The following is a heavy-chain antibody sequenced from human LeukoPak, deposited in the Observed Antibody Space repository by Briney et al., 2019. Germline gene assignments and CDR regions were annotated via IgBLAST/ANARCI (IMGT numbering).Heavy chain of an antibody. CDR1: GGTFSRNA. D-gene: IGHD2-15*01. CDR3: ARVQAVGVPVAIDAYYSYGMDV. V-gene: IGHV1-69*04. J-gene: IGHJ6*02. CDR2: FIPMVGVE. Sequence: GASVKVSCKASGGTFSRNAISWVRQAPGQGLEWMGRFIPMVGVETYAQSFQGRVTITADRSTSTAYMELSSLRSEDTAVYYCARVQAVGVPVAIDAYYSYGMDVWGQGTAVTVSS.